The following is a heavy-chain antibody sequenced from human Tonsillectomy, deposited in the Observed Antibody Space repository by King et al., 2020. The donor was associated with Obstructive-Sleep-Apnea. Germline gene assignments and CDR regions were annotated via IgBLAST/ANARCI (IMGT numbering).Heavy chain of an antibody. CDR1: GYSISSGHY. Sequence: QLQESGPGLVKPSETLSLTCAVSGYSISSGHYWGWIRQPPGKGLEWIGCMYHSGVTYYNPSLKSRVTLSVDTSKNQFSLKLTSVTAADTAMYFCARVAAAAAPPFDYWGQGTLVTVSS. CDR2: MYHSGVT. J-gene: IGHJ4*02. CDR3: ARVAAAAAPPFDY. D-gene: IGHD6-13*01. V-gene: IGHV4-38-2*01.